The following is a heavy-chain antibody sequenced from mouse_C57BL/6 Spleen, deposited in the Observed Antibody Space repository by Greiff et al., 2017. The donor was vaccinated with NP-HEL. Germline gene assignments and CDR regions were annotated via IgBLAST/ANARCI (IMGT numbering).Heavy chain of an antibody. CDR2: IYIGNGYT. CDR1: GYPFTSYG. J-gene: IGHJ4*01. D-gene: IGHD1-1*01. V-gene: IGHV1-58*01. Sequence: VQLQQSGAELVRPGSSVKMSCKTSGYPFTSYGINWVKQRPGQGLEWIGYIYIGNGYTEYNEKFKGKATLTSDTYSSTAYMQLSRLTSEDSAIYFCARSDTTVVATDYAMDYWGQGTSVTVSS. CDR3: ARSDTTVVATDYAMDY.